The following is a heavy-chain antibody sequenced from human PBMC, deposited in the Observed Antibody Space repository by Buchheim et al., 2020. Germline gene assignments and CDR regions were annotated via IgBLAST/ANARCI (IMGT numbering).Heavy chain of an antibody. V-gene: IGHV3-66*02. D-gene: IGHD1-14*01. CDR1: GGSISSSNW. J-gene: IGHJ4*02. CDR3: ARGLSRTTDY. Sequence: VQLQESGPGLVKPSGTLSLTCAVSGGSISSSNWWSWVRQAPGKGLEWVSIIYSDDSTYYADSVKGRFTISRDNSKNTLYLQMNSLRAEDTAVYYCARGLSRTTDYWGQGTL. CDR2: IYSDDST.